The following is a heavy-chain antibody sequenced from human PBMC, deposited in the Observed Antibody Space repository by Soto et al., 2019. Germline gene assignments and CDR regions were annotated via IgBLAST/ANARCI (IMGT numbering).Heavy chain of an antibody. J-gene: IGHJ4*02. CDR1: GGSISSGGHY. V-gene: IGHV4-31*01. D-gene: IGHD1-26*01. CDR2: ISDSGKT. Sequence: PSETLSLTCIVSGGSISSGGHYWSWIRQHPGKGLEWIGYISDSGKTYYSPPLKSQFTISLDTSKNHFSLKLTSVTAADTAVYYCARTGGSFFDFWGQGTLVTVSS. CDR3: ARTGGSFFDF.